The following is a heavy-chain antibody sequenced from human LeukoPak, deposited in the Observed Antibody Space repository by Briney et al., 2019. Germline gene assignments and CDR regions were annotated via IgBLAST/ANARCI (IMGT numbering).Heavy chain of an antibody. D-gene: IGHD6-19*01. CDR1: GFTFSSYA. CDR2: VGGRGGST. CDR3: AKPTAVAGDAFDI. V-gene: IGHV3-23*01. Sequence: GGSLRLSCAASGFTFSSYAMSWVRPAPGEGLEWVSAVGGRGGSTYFADSVKGRFTIFRDNSKDTLYLQMNSLRAEDTAVYYCAKPTAVAGDAFDIWGQGTMVTVSS. J-gene: IGHJ3*02.